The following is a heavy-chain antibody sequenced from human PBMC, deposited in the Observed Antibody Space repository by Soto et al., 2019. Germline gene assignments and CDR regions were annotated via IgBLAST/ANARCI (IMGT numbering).Heavy chain of an antibody. V-gene: IGHV4-31*03. CDR3: ARQRQYYYDSSGYPGAFDI. CDR2: IYYSGST. D-gene: IGHD3-22*01. CDR1: GGSISSGGYY. J-gene: IGHJ3*02. Sequence: QVQLQESGPGLVRPSQTLSLTCTVSGGSISSGGYYWSWIRQHPGKGLEWIGYIYYSGSTYYNPSLKSRVTISVDTSKNQFSLKLSSVTAADTAVYYCARQRQYYYDSSGYPGAFDIWGQGTMVTVSS.